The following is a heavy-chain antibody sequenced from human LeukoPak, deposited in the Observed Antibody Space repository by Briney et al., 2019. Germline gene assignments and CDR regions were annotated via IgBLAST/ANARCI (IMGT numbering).Heavy chain of an antibody. CDR1: GYTFTGYY. D-gene: IGHD3-9*01. J-gene: IGHJ4*02. Sequence: ASVKVSCKASGYTFTGYYMHRVRQAPGQGLEWMGWINPNSGGTNYAQKFQGRVTMTRDTSISTAYMELSRLRSDDTAVYYCARVKIDEYYDILTGYYRDWGQGTLVTVSS. CDR2: INPNSGGT. CDR3: ARVKIDEYYDILTGYYRD. V-gene: IGHV1-2*02.